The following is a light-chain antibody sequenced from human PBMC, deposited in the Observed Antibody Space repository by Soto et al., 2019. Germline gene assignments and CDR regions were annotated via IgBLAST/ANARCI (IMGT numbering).Light chain of an antibody. CDR2: KAS. J-gene: IGKJ2*01. Sequence: DIQMTQSPSTLSASVGGRVTITCRASQSISSWLAWYQQKPGKAPKLLIYKASSLESGVPSRFSGSESGTEFTLTISSLQPDDFATYYCQQYNSYSPYTFGQGTKLEIK. CDR3: QQYNSYSPYT. V-gene: IGKV1-5*03. CDR1: QSISSW.